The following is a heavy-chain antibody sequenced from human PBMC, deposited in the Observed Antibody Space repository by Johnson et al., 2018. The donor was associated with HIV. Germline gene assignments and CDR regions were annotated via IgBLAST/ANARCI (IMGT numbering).Heavy chain of an antibody. V-gene: IGHV3-30*14. CDR1: GFTFSSYA. J-gene: IGHJ3*02. CDR2: ISYDGSNK. CDR3: ARDTWNDEGGAFDI. D-gene: IGHD1-1*01. Sequence: QVQLVESGGGVVQPGRSQRLSCAASGFTFSSYAMHWVRQAPGKGLEWVAVISYDGSNKYYADSVKGRFTISRDNSKNTLYLQMGSLRAEDMAVYYCARDTWNDEGGAFDIWGQGTMVTVSS.